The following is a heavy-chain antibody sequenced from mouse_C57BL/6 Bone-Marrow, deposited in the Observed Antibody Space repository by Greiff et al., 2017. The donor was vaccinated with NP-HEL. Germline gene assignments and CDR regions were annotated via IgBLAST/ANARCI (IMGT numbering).Heavy chain of an antibody. V-gene: IGHV5-16*01. J-gene: IGHJ4*01. CDR2: INYDGSST. CDR3: AREGGLRRRTYAMDY. Sequence: EVKLVESEGGLVQPGSSMKLSCTASGFTFSDYYMAWVRQVPEKGLEWVANINYDGSSTYYLDPLKSRLIISRDNAKNILYLQMSSLKSEDTATYYCAREGGLRRRTYAMDYWGQGTSVTVSS. CDR1: GFTFSDYY. D-gene: IGHD2-4*01.